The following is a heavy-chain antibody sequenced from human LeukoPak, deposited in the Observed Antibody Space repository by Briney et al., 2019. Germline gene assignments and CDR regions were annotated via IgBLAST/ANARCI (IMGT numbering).Heavy chain of an antibody. CDR1: GGSVSGYY. CDR3: ARADTAMMGLYYYGMDV. J-gene: IGHJ6*02. CDR2: VYYSGST. Sequence: SETLSLTCVVSGGSVSGYYWGWIRQPPGRGLEWIGYVYYSGSTNYNPSLKSRVTISVDTSKNQFSLKLSSVTAADTAVYYCARADTAMMGLYYYGMDVWGQGTTVTVSS. D-gene: IGHD5-18*01. V-gene: IGHV4-59*02.